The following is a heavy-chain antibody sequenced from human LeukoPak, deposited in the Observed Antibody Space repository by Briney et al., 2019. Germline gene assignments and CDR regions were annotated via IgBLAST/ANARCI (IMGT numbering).Heavy chain of an antibody. Sequence: SETLSLTCTVSGGSISSYYWSWIRQPPGKGLEWIGYIYYSGSTNYNPSLKSRVTISVDTSKNQFSLKLSSVTAADTAVYYCAREVLYGDYYYGMDVWGQGTTVTVSS. D-gene: IGHD4-17*01. CDR1: GGSISSYY. CDR3: AREVLYGDYYYGMDV. V-gene: IGHV4-59*01. CDR2: IYYSGST. J-gene: IGHJ6*02.